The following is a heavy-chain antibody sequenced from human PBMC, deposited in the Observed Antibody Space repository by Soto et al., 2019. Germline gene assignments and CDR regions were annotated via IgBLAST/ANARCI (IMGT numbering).Heavy chain of an antibody. CDR2: IYYSGET. CDR1: GGSVSRYF. J-gene: IGHJ5*02. Sequence: SETLSLTCTVSGGSVSRYFWSWIRQPPGKGLEWIGYIYYSGETNSNPSLKSRVTMSVDTSKNQFSLRLNSVTAADSAVYYCARGHMGWFDPWGLGTLVTV. CDR3: ARGHMGWFDP. V-gene: IGHV4-59*02. D-gene: IGHD3-16*01.